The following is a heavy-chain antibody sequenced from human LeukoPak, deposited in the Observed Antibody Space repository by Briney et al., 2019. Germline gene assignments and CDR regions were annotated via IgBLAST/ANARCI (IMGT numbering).Heavy chain of an antibody. D-gene: IGHD4-11*01. CDR2: INHSGST. CDR3: ARGGLNYADASDI. V-gene: IGHV4-34*01. Sequence: PSETLSLTCAVYGGSFSGYYWSWIRQPPGKGLEWIGEINHSGSTNYNPSLKSRVTISVDTSKNQFSLKLSSVTAADTAVYYCARGGLNYADASDIWGQGTMVTVSS. CDR1: GGSFSGYY. J-gene: IGHJ3*02.